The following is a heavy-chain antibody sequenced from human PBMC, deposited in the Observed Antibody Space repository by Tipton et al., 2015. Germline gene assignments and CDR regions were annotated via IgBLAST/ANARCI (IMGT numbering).Heavy chain of an antibody. Sequence: TLSLTCTVSGTSINSYYWTWIRQPPGKGLEWIGYVYHSGSTNYNPSLKSRVTISVDTSKNQFSLKLSSVTAADTAVYYCARARDRHGGLFDSWGQGILVTVSS. J-gene: IGHJ4*02. D-gene: IGHD4-23*01. V-gene: IGHV4-59*01. CDR2: VYHSGST. CDR3: ARARDRHGGLFDS. CDR1: GTSINSYY.